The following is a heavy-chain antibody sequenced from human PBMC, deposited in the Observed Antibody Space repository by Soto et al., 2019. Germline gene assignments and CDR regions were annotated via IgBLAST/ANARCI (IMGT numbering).Heavy chain of an antibody. V-gene: IGHV1-3*01. CDR2: INAGNGNT. CDR3: ARGDGSDYYYYYGMDV. J-gene: IGHJ6*02. CDR1: GYTFTSYA. Sequence: ASVKVFCKASGYTFTSYAMHWVRQAPGQRLEWMGWINAGNGNTKYSQKFQGRVTITRDTSASTAYMELSSLRSEDTAVYYCARGDGSDYYYYYGMDVWGQGTTVTVSS. D-gene: IGHD5-12*01.